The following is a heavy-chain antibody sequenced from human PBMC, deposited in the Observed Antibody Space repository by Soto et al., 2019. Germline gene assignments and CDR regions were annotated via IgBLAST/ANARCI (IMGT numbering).Heavy chain of an antibody. Sequence: GGSLRLSCAASGFAFSTYGIYWVRQAPGKGLEWVAVISYEGSRKYYADSVKGRFTISRDQSKNAVELQMNSLRTEDTAVYYCARDMAAERLRYFDWLLPNWFDPWGQGT. J-gene: IGHJ5*02. CDR2: ISYEGSRK. CDR1: GFAFSTYG. D-gene: IGHD3-9*01. V-gene: IGHV3-30*03. CDR3: ARDMAAERLRYFDWLLPNWFDP.